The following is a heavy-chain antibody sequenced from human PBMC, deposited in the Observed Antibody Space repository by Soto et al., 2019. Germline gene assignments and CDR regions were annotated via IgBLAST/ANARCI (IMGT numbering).Heavy chain of an antibody. CDR2: IIPIFGTA. Sequence: QVQLVQSVAEVKKPGSSVKVSCKASGGTFSSYAISWVRQAPGQGLEWMGGIIPIFGTANYAQKFQGRVTITEDEATSTACRELSSLGSEDTAVYYCARSYDDYVWGSYRPFAYWCQGTLVPVSS. J-gene: IGHJ4*02. CDR1: GGTFSSYA. CDR3: ARSYDDYVWGSYRPFAY. D-gene: IGHD3-16*02. V-gene: IGHV1-69*01.